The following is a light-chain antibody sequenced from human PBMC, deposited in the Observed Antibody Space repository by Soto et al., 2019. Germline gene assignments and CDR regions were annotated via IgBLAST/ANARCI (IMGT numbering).Light chain of an antibody. V-gene: IGKV1D-16*01. J-gene: IGKJ5*01. Sequence: DIQMTQSPCSLTASVGDVVTITCRASQDIGSHLAWYQQKPEKAPKSLIYFASTLQSGVPSRFSASGSGTDFTLTISSLQPEDFATYYCQKFRSFPINFGQGTRLEIK. CDR1: QDIGSH. CDR2: FAS. CDR3: QKFRSFPIN.